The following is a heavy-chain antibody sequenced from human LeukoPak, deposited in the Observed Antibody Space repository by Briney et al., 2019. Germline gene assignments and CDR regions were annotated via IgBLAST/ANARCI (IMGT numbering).Heavy chain of an antibody. V-gene: IGHV3-74*01. CDR3: ATSGIGHYYFDF. Sequence: GGSLRLSCTAAGFSLSMYWMSWFRQVPGKGLMWVSRVPNDGTSTGYADSVKGRFTISRDDATNTLFLQMSSLRVEDTAVYYCATSGIGHYYFDFWGQGALVTVSS. D-gene: IGHD3-3*01. CDR1: GFSLSMYW. CDR2: VPNDGTST. J-gene: IGHJ4*02.